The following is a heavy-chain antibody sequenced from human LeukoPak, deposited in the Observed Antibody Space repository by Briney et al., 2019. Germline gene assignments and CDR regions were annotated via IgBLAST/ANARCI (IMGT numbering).Heavy chain of an antibody. CDR1: GDRVSSNSAA. J-gene: IGHJ5*02. CDR3: ARDPGLFDCSSTSCRGANWFDP. V-gene: IGHV6-1*01. Sequence: SQTLSLTCAISGDRVSSNSAAWNWIRQSPSRGLEWLGRTYYRSKWYNDYAVSVKSRITINPDTSKNQFSLQLNSVTPEDTAVYYCARDPGLFDCSSTSCRGANWFDPWGQGTLVTVSS. D-gene: IGHD2-2*01. CDR2: TYYRSKWYN.